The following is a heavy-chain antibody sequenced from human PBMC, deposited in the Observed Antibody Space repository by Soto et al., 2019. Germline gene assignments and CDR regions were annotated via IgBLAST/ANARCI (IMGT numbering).Heavy chain of an antibody. CDR3: ARGGSLYWYFDL. CDR1: GYTFTSYA. Sequence: GASVKVSCKASGYTFTSYAMHWVRQAPGQRLEWMGWINAGNGNTKYSQKFQGRVTITRDTSASTAYMELSSLRSEDTAVYYCARGGSLYWYFDLWGRGTLATVSS. J-gene: IGHJ2*01. D-gene: IGHD1-26*01. CDR2: INAGNGNT. V-gene: IGHV1-3*01.